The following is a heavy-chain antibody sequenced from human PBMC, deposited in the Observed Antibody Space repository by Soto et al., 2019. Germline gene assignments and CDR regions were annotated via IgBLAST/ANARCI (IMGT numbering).Heavy chain of an antibody. V-gene: IGHV3-23*01. CDR1: GFTFSSYA. CDR3: AKGAKRSTGSPSNWFDP. CDR2: ISGSGGST. Sequence: GGSLRLSCAASGFTFSSYAMSWVRQAPGKGLEWVSAISGSGGSTYYADSVKGRFTISGDNSKNTLYLQMNSLRAEDTAVYYCAKGAKRSTGSPSNWFDPWGQGTLVTVSS. J-gene: IGHJ5*02. D-gene: IGHD2-2*01.